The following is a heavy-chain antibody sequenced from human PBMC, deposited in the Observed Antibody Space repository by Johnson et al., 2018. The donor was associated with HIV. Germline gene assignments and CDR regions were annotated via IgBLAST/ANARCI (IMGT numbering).Heavy chain of an antibody. V-gene: IGHV3-66*01. CDR3: ARACRDGYTCDAFDI. J-gene: IGHJ3*02. CDR1: GFTVSSNY. Sequence: VQVVESGGGVVQPGRSLRLSCAASGFTVSSNYMSWVRQAPGKGLEWVSVLFSGGTTYYADSVKGRFTISRDNSKNTLYLQMNSLRAEDTAVYYCARACRDGYTCDAFDIWGQGTMVTVSS. D-gene: IGHD5-24*01. CDR2: LFSGGTT.